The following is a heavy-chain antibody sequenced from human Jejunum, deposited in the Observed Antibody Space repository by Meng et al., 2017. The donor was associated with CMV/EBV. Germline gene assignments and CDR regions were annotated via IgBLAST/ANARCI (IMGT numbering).Heavy chain of an antibody. Sequence: SNYSWGWIRQPPGRGLEWIGFIFHSGSTSYNPSLESRVTISVDTSKNQFSLKLSSVTTADTAVYYCARRGHYCGGDGECSLGFDYWGQGSRVTVSS. V-gene: IGHV4-59*12. CDR1: SNYS. CDR2: IFHSGST. J-gene: IGHJ4*02. D-gene: IGHD2-21*01. CDR3: ARRGHYCGGDGECSLGFDY.